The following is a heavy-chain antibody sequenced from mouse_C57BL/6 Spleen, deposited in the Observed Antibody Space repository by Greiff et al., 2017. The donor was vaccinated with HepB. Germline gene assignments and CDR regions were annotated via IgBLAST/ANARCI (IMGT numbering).Heavy chain of an antibody. D-gene: IGHD2-4*01. CDR2: IDPETVGT. CDR3: TRWDYVAWFAY. V-gene: IGHV1-15*01. CDR1: GYTFTDYE. Sequence: QVQLQQSGAELVRPGASVTLSCKASGYTFTDYEMHWVKQTPVHGLEWIGAIDPETVGTAYNQKFKGEAILTADKSSSTAYMEVRSLTSEDSSVYYCTRWDYVAWFAYWGQGALVTVSA. J-gene: IGHJ3*01.